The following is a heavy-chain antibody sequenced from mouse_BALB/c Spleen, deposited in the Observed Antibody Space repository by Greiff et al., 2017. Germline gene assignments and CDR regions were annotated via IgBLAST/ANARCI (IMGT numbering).Heavy chain of an antibody. CDR3: ARDYEDYAMDY. CDR1: GFTFTDYY. V-gene: IGHV7-3*02. D-gene: IGHD2-12*01. J-gene: IGHJ4*01. CDR2: IRNKANGYTT. Sequence: EVKVVESGGGLVQPGGSLRLSCATSGFTFTDYYMSWVRQPPGKALEWLGFIRNKANGYTTEYSASVKGRFTISRDNSQSILYLQMNTLRAEDSATYYCARDYEDYAMDYWGQGTSVTVSS.